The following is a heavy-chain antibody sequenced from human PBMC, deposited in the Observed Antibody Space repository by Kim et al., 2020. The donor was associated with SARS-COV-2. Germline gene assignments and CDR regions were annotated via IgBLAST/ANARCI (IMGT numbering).Heavy chain of an antibody. CDR1: GYTFTSYY. V-gene: IGHV1-46*01. Sequence: ASVKVSCKASGYTFTSYYMHWVRQAPGQGLEWMGIINPSGGSTSYAQKFQGRVTMTRDTSTSTVYMELSSLRSEDTAVYYCARGGLYCGGDCYLGNDAFDIWGQGTMVTVSS. D-gene: IGHD2-21*02. CDR3: ARGGLYCGGDCYLGNDAFDI. J-gene: IGHJ3*02. CDR2: INPSGGST.